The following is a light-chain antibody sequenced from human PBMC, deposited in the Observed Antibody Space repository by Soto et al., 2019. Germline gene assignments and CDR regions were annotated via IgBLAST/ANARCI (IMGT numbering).Light chain of an antibody. Sequence: QSVLTQPPSVSGDPGQRVTISCTGSSSNIVAGYDVHWYQQLPGTAPKLLIYGNSNRPSGVPDRFSGSKSGTSASLAITGLQAEDEADYYCQSYDSSLSGYVFGTGTKLTVL. CDR3: QSYDSSLSGYV. J-gene: IGLJ1*01. V-gene: IGLV1-40*01. CDR2: GNS. CDR1: SSNIVAGYD.